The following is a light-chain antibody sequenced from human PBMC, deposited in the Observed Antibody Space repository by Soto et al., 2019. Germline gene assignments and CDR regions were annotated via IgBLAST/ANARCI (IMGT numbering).Light chain of an antibody. CDR1: QSVLYSSNHKNY. CDR3: QQYYSTPNT. J-gene: IGKJ1*01. V-gene: IGKV4-1*01. Sequence: DIVMTQSPDSLAVYLGETATINCKSSQSVLYSSNHKNYLAWYQKNPGQPPKLLIYWASPRESGVPDRFSGCGSGTDFTLTISSLQAEDVAVYDCQQYYSTPNTFGQGTKVEIK. CDR2: WAS.